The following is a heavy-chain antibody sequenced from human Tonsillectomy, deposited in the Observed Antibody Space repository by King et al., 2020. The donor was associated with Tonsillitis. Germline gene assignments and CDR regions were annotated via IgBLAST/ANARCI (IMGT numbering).Heavy chain of an antibody. V-gene: IGHV4-39*01. CDR2: IYYRGST. CDR3: ARITYYDILTTYFGDV. Sequence: QLQESGPGLVKPSETLSLTCTVSGGSISSSSYYWGWIRQPPGKGLEWIGSIYYRGSTYYNPSLKSRVIISVETSKNQFSLTLSSVTAADTAMYYCARITYYDILTTYFGDVWGKGTTVTVSS. J-gene: IGHJ6*04. D-gene: IGHD3-9*01. CDR1: GGSISSSSYY.